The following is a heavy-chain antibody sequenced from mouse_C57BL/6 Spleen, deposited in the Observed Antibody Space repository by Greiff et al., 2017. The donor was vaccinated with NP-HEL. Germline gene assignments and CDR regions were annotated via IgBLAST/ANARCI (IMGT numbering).Heavy chain of an antibody. V-gene: IGHV1-18*01. CDR3: ARSPIYDGYYEGGFAY. D-gene: IGHD2-3*01. J-gene: IGHJ3*01. CDR2: INPNNGGT. Sequence: EVQLQQSGPELVKPGASVKIPCKASGYTFTDYNMDWVKQSHGKSLEWIGDINPNNGGTIYNQKFKGKATLTVDKSSSTAYMELRSLTSEDTAVYYCARSPIYDGYYEGGFAYWGQGTLVTVSA. CDR1: GYTFTDYN.